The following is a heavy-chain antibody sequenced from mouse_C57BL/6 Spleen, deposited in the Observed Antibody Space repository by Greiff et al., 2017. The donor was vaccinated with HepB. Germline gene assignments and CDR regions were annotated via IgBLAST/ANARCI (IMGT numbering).Heavy chain of an antibody. CDR1: GFTFSDYG. D-gene: IGHD2-4*01. V-gene: IGHV5-17*01. Sequence: EVKLVESGGGLVKPGGSLKLSCAASGFTFSDYGMHWVRQAPEKGLEWVAYISSCSSTIYYADTVKGRFTISRDNAKNTLFLQMTSLRSEDTAMYYCARSRWDYDYEEAWFAYWGQGTLVTVSA. CDR3: ARSRWDYDYEEAWFAY. CDR2: ISSCSSTI. J-gene: IGHJ3*01.